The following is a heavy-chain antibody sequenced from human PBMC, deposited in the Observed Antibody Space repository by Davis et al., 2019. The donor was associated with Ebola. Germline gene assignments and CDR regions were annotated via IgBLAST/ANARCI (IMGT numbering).Heavy chain of an antibody. D-gene: IGHD2-15*01. J-gene: IGHJ4*02. CDR3: ARYCHYPDCSYFDC. CDR1: GFTFSNYV. Sequence: GESLKISCAASGFTFSNYVMSWVRQVPGKGLEWVSTISASEGHTHYSDSVKGRFTISRDNSKDTLYLQMNSLRAEDTATYYCARYCHYPDCSYFDCWGQGTMVAVSS. CDR2: ISASEGHT. V-gene: IGHV3-23*01.